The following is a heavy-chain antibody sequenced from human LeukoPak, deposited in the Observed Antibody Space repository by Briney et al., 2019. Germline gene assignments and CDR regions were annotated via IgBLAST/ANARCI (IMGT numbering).Heavy chain of an antibody. CDR1: VGSIINYY. Sequence: PSETLSLTCTVSVGSIINYYWSWVRQPPGKGLEWIGYIYYIGNTDYNPSLKSRVSISVDTSKNQFSLNLKSVTATHTPLYACARPRVAGGPGWHFDVWGRGTLVTVSS. J-gene: IGHJ2*01. CDR3: ARPRVAGGPGWHFDV. V-gene: IGHV4-59*08. CDR2: IYYIGNT. D-gene: IGHD3-10*01.